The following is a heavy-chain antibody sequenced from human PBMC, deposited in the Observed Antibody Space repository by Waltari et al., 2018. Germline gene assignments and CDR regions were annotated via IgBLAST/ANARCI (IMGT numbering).Heavy chain of an antibody. V-gene: IGHV3-23*01. J-gene: IGHJ4*02. CDR2: ISGSGDTI. Sequence: EVQLLESGGGLVQPGGSLRLSCAASEFTFSSYALSWVRQAPGKGLGGVSGISGSGDTIYYADSVKGRFTISRDNFKNTLYLQMNSLRADDTAVYYCARGGNNYYGFDYWGQGTLVTVSS. CDR1: EFTFSSYA. CDR3: ARGGNNYYGFDY. D-gene: IGHD1-26*01.